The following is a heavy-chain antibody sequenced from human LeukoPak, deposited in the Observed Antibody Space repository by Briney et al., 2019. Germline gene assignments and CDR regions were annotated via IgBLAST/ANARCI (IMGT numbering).Heavy chain of an antibody. Sequence: TPSLTCTVSGGSISSGSYYWSWIRQPSGKGLEWIGRIYTSGSTNYNPSLKSRVTISVDTSKNQFSLKLSSVTAADTAVYYCAREQVALGYCSGGSCYSDWFDPWGQGTLVTVSS. CDR3: AREQVALGYCSGGSCYSDWFDP. CDR2: IYTSGST. J-gene: IGHJ5*02. CDR1: GGSISSGSYY. V-gene: IGHV4-61*02. D-gene: IGHD2-15*01.